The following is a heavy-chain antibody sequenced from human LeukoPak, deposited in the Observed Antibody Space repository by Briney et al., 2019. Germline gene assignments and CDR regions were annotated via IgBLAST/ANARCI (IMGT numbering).Heavy chain of an antibody. CDR2: FDPEDGET. Sequence: ASVKVSCKVSGYTLTELSMHWVRQAPGKGLEWMGGFDPEDGETIYAQKFQGRVTMTEDTSTDTAYMELSSLRSEDTAVYYCATDPIGAVAGTFFDYWGQGTLVTVSS. J-gene: IGHJ4*02. CDR1: GYTLTELS. V-gene: IGHV1-24*01. D-gene: IGHD6-19*01. CDR3: ATDPIGAVAGTFFDY.